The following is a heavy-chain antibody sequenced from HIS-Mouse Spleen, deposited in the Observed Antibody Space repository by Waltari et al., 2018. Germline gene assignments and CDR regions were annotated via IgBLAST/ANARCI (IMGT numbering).Heavy chain of an antibody. CDR1: GGTFSSYA. D-gene: IGHD2-21*02. J-gene: IGHJ3*02. Sequence: QVQLVQSGAEVKKPGSSVKVSCKASGGTFSSYAISWVRQAPGQGLEWMGGIIPILGTANYEQKFQGRVTITADESTSTAYMELSSLRSEDTAVYYCARGPYCGGDCYPYDAFDIWGQGTMVTVSS. CDR2: IIPILGTA. CDR3: ARGPYCGGDCYPYDAFDI. V-gene: IGHV1-69*01.